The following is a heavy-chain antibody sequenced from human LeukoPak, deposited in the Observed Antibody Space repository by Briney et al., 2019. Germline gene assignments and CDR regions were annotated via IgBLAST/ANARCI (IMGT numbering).Heavy chain of an antibody. Sequence: PGGSLRLSCAASGFTFRTYAMHWVRQAPGKGLEWVAAIQYDGRNEYYADSVKGRFTVSRDNSKNTLYLQMNSLRAEDTAVYYCARDFIERFGEFTYYGMDVWGQGTTVTVSS. CDR3: ARDFIERFGEFTYYGMDV. J-gene: IGHJ6*02. CDR2: IQYDGRNE. D-gene: IGHD3-10*01. CDR1: GFTFRTYA. V-gene: IGHV3-30*03.